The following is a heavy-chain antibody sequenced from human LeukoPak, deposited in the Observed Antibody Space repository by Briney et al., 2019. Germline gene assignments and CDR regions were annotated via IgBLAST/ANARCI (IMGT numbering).Heavy chain of an antibody. Sequence: ASVKVSCKASGYTFTSYGISWVRQAPGQGLEWMGWISAYNGNTNYAQKLQGRVTMTTDTSTSTAYMELRSLRSDDTAVYYCVRGAFYDSSGYFDYWGQGTLVTVSS. CDR2: ISAYNGNT. CDR3: VRGAFYDSSGYFDY. V-gene: IGHV1-18*01. J-gene: IGHJ4*02. CDR1: GYTFTSYG. D-gene: IGHD3-22*01.